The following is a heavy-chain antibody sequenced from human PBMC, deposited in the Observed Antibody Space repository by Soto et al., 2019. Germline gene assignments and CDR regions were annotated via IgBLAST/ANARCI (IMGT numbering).Heavy chain of an antibody. V-gene: IGHV1-18*01. J-gene: IGHJ4*02. CDR2: ISAYNGNP. CDR3: ARDHTAVPVHIDY. Sequence: QVQLVQSGAEVKKPGASVKVSCKASGYTFTSYGISWVRQAPGQGLEWMGWISAYNGNPNYAQKLQGRVTMTTDTSRSTACMELRSLRSDDTAVYYCARDHTAVPVHIDYWGQGTLVTVSS. D-gene: IGHD2-2*01. CDR1: GYTFTSYG.